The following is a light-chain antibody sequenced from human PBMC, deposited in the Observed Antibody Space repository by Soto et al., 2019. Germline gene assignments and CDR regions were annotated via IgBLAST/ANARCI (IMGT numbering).Light chain of an antibody. V-gene: IGLV6-57*04. CDR3: QSYDSSSVV. CDR1: SGSIASNY. CDR2: EDN. J-gene: IGLJ2*01. Sequence: NFMLTQPHSVSESPGKTVTMSCTRSSGSIASNYVQWYQQRPGSAPTTVIYEDNQRPSGVPDRFSGSIDSSSNSASLTISGLKTDDEADYYCQSYDSSSVVFGGGTKLTVL.